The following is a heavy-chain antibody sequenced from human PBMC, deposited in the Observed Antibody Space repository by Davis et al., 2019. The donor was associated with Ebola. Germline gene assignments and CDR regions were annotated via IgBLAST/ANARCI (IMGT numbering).Heavy chain of an antibody. J-gene: IGHJ3*02. D-gene: IGHD6-13*01. CDR3: ATAIAAAATGNDAFDI. CDR1: GGSISSSSYY. V-gene: IGHV4-39*01. Sequence: MPSETLSLTCTVSGGSISSSSYYWGWIRQPPGKGLEWIGSIYYSGSTYYNPSLKSRVTISVDTSKNQFSLKLSSVTAADTAVYYCATAIAAAATGNDAFDIWGQGTMVTVSS. CDR2: IYYSGST.